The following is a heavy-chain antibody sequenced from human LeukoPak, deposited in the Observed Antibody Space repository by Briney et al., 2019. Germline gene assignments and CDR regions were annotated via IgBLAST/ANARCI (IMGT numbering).Heavy chain of an antibody. CDR3: ARDVLRFWEWPLTPYYGMDV. D-gene: IGHD3-3*01. CDR2: INPNRGGT. V-gene: IGHV1-2*02. Sequence: ASAKVSCKASGYTFTGYYMHWVRQAPGQGLVWMGWINPNRGGTNYAQKFQGRVTMTRDKSISTAYMELSRLRSDDTAVYYCARDVLRFWEWPLTPYYGMDVWGQGTTVTVSS. CDR1: GYTFTGYY. J-gene: IGHJ6*02.